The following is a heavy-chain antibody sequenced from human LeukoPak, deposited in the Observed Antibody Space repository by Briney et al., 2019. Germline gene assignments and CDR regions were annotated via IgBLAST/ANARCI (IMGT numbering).Heavy chain of an antibody. CDR2: ISFGGGGH. D-gene: IGHD1-26*01. J-gene: IGHJ4*02. V-gene: IGHV3-30*02. CDR3: ARGFAGVGDPRTCPFDF. CDR1: GFTFRNYG. Sequence: PGGSLRLSCAASGFTFRNYGMHWVRQSPVKGLEWLAFISFGGGGHSQRDSVKGRFTVSRDNSKTTLYLHMNSLRPEDTAVYYCARGFAGVGDPRTCPFDFWGQGTLVTVSP.